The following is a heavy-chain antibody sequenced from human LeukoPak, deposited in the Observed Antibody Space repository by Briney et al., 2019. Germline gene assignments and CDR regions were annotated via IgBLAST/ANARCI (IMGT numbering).Heavy chain of an antibody. J-gene: IGHJ3*02. D-gene: IGHD3-3*01. CDR3: ARVYDFWTAFDI. V-gene: IGHV3-64*01. CDR2: IRSDGSST. Sequence: GGSLRLSCVASGFGFSAYIMHWVRQAPGKGLEYVSAIRSDGSSTFYPNSVKGRFTISRDNSKSTLYLQMGSLRAEDTAVYYCARVYDFWTAFDIWGQGTMVTVSS. CDR1: GFGFSAYI.